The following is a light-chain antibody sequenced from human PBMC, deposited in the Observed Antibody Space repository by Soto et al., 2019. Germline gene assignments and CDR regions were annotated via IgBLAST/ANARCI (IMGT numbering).Light chain of an antibody. V-gene: IGLV2-14*01. Sequence: QSVLTQPASVSGSPGQSITISCTGTSSDIGGYNYVSWYQHTPGKPPKLMIYEVRNRPSGVSNRFSGSKSGNTASLIISGLQAEDEAYYYCSSYISSDILYVFGTGTKVTVL. CDR1: SSDIGGYNY. CDR2: EVR. J-gene: IGLJ1*01. CDR3: SSYISSDILYV.